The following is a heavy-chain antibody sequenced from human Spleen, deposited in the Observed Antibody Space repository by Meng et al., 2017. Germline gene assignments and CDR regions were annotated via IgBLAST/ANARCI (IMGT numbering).Heavy chain of an antibody. J-gene: IGHJ4*02. V-gene: IGHV4-34*01. D-gene: IGHD4-11*01. Sequence: HLQQWGAGLLKPSETLSLTCVVSGGSFSDYYWSWIRQPPGKGLEWIGEINHSGSTNYNPSLESRATISVDTSQNNLSLKLSSVTAADSAVYYCARGPTTMAHDFDYWGQGTLVTVSS. CDR2: INHSGST. CDR1: GGSFSDYY. CDR3: ARGPTTMAHDFDY.